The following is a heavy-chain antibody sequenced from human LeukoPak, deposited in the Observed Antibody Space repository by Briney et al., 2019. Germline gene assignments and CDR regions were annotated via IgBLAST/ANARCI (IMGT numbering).Heavy chain of an antibody. J-gene: IGHJ4*02. Sequence: GGSLRLSCAASGFTFSNYAMSWVRQAPGKGLEWVSAISGSGDTTYYADSVKGRFTISGDNSKNTLYLQMNSLRADDTAVYYCAKADYYDFDSWGQGTLVTVSS. CDR1: GFTFSNYA. CDR2: ISGSGDTT. V-gene: IGHV3-23*01. D-gene: IGHD3-10*01. CDR3: AKADYYDFDS.